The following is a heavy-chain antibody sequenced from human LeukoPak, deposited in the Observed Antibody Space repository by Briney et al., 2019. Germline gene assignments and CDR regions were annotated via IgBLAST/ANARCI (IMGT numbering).Heavy chain of an antibody. CDR2: IIPILGIA. J-gene: IGHJ4*02. D-gene: IGHD4-17*01. V-gene: IGHV1-69*04. CDR3: ARDYGDPVVPPYYLDY. Sequence: ASVKVSCKASGGTFSSYAISWVRQAPGQGLEWMGRIIPILGIANYAQKFQGRVTITADKSTSTAYMELSSLRSEDTAVYYCARDYGDPVVPPYYLDYWGQGTLVTVSS. CDR1: GGTFSSYA.